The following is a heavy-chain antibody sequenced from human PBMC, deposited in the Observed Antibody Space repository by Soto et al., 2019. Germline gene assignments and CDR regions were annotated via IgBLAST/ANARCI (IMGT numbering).Heavy chain of an antibody. D-gene: IGHD6-19*01. J-gene: IGHJ6*02. CDR1: GYTFTSYG. CDR3: ARALQDSSGWYQYYYYYGMDV. CDR2: ISAYNGNT. V-gene: IGHV1-18*01. Sequence: SSVKVSCKASGYTFTSYGISWVRQAPGQGLEWMGWISAYNGNTNYAQKLQGRVTITTDTSTSTAYMELRSLRSDDTAVYYCARALQDSSGWYQYYYYYGMDVWGQGTTVTVSS.